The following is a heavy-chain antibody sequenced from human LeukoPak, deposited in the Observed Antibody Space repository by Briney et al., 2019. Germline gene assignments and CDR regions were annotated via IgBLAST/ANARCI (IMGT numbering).Heavy chain of an antibody. Sequence: SETLSLTCTVSGGSISSYYWSWIRQPPGQGLEWIGYIYYSGSTNYNPSLKSRVTISVDTSKNQFSLKLSSVTAADTAVYYCASTGDDYYFDYWGQGTVVTVSS. CDR1: GGSISSYY. J-gene: IGHJ4*02. CDR2: IYYSGST. CDR3: ASTGDDYYFDY. D-gene: IGHD7-27*01. V-gene: IGHV4-59*08.